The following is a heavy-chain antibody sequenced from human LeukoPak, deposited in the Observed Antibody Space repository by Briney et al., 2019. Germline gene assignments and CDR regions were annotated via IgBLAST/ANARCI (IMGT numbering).Heavy chain of an antibody. V-gene: IGHV3-9*01. J-gene: IGHJ4*02. Sequence: GGSLRLSCAASGFTVSSNYMSWVRQAPGKGLEWVSGISWNSASIGYTDSVKGRFTISRDNAKNSLYLQMNSLRAEDTALYYCVSETYYYDSSGYHRYYFDYWGQGTLVTVSA. CDR1: GFTVSSNY. CDR3: VSETYYYDSSGYHRYYFDY. D-gene: IGHD3-22*01. CDR2: ISWNSASI.